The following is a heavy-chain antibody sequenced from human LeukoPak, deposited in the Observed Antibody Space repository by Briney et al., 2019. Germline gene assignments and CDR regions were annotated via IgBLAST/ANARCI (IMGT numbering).Heavy chain of an antibody. J-gene: IGHJ4*02. CDR3: AREVKTSVTSYFDY. CDR2: ILYSGTTT. V-gene: IGHV4-59*01. CDR1: GGSISPYY. D-gene: IGHD4-17*01. Sequence: SETLSLTCTVSGGSISPYYWSWIRQTPGKGLEWIGYILYSGTTTNYNPSLKSRVTISVDKSKNQFSLKLSSVTAADTAVYYCAREVKTSVTSYFDYWGQGTMVTVSS.